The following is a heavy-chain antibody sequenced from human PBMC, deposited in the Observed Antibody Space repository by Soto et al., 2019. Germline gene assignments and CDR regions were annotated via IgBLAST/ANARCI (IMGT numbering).Heavy chain of an antibody. CDR1: GFTFSTYA. Sequence: EVQLLESGGGLVQPGGSLRLSCAASGFTFSTYAMSWVRKAPGKGLEWVTTITTSSGNTYYADSVQGRFTISRDNSKNTLYLQMNSLRAEDTAVYYCAGRYCTNGVCYTNYYYYIDVWGKGTTVTVAS. CDR2: ITTSSGNT. J-gene: IGHJ6*03. D-gene: IGHD2-8*01. CDR3: AGRYCTNGVCYTNYYYYIDV. V-gene: IGHV3-23*01.